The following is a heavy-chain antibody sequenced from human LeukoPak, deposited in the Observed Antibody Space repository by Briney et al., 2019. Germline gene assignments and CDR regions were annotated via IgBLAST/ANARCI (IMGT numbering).Heavy chain of an antibody. V-gene: IGHV4-34*12. CDR2: IIHGGST. CDR3: ARHVLVLRYFDWLSSWYFDY. J-gene: IGHJ4*02. CDR1: GGSFSAWA. Sequence: TLSLTCGVYGGSFSAWAWAWISQPPGKGLEWIGGIIHGGSTNYNPSLKSRVTISVDTSKNQFSLKLSSVTAADTAVYYCARHVLVLRYFDWLSSWYFDYWGQGTLVTVSS. D-gene: IGHD3-9*01.